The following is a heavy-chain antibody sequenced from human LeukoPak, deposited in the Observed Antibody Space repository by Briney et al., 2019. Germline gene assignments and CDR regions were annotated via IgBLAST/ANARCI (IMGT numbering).Heavy chain of an antibody. CDR3: AKVVARDWFDP. J-gene: IGHJ5*02. CDR1: GFTFSSYW. Sequence: PGGSLRLSCAASGFTFSSYWMHWVRQAPGKGLVWVSRINSDGSSTSYAGSVKGRFTISRDNAKNTLYLQMNSLRAEDTAVYYCAKVVARDWFDPWGQGTLVTVSS. CDR2: INSDGSST. V-gene: IGHV3-74*01. D-gene: IGHD5-12*01.